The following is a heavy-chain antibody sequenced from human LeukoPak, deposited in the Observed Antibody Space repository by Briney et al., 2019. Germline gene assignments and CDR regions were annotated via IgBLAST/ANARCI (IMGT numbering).Heavy chain of an antibody. V-gene: IGHV3-20*04. Sequence: GGSLRLSCAASGFTFDDYGMSWVRQAPGKGLEWVSGINWNGGSTGYADSVKGRFTISRDNAKNSLYLQMNSLRAEDTALYYCARGGVVVVVAADLYFDYWGQGTLVTVSS. CDR3: ARGGVVVVVAADLYFDY. CDR1: GFTFDDYG. D-gene: IGHD2-15*01. CDR2: INWNGGST. J-gene: IGHJ4*02.